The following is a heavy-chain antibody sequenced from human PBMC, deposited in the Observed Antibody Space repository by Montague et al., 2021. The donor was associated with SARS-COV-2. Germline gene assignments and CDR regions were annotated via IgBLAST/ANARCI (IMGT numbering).Heavy chain of an antibody. V-gene: IGHV4-31*03. Sequence: TLSLTCTVSGGSISSGGYYGSWIRQHPGKGLEWIGYIYYSGSTYYNPSLKSRVTISVDTSKNQFSLKMSSVTAADTAVYYCARSPEPMIILIITSLNWYFDLWGRGTLVTVSS. CDR2: IYYSGST. D-gene: IGHD3-22*01. CDR1: GGSISSGGYY. CDR3: ARSPEPMIILIITSLNWYFDL. J-gene: IGHJ2*01.